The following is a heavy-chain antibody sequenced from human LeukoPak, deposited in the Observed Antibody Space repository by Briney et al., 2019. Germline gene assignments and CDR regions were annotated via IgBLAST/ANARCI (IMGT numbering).Heavy chain of an antibody. V-gene: IGHV4-61*02. CDR1: GGSISSGSYY. Sequence: PSETLSLTCTVSGGSISSGSYYWTWIRQPAGKGLEWIGRIYTDGSTNYNPSLKSRVTISVDTSKNQFSLKLSSVTAADTAVYYCARGNTIFGVITRDAFDIWGQGTMVTVSS. CDR3: ARGNTIFGVITRDAFDI. D-gene: IGHD3-3*01. J-gene: IGHJ3*02. CDR2: IYTDGST.